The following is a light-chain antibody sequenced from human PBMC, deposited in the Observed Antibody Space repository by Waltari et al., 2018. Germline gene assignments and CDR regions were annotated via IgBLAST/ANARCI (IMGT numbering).Light chain of an antibody. V-gene: IGLV3-19*01. CDR1: RLTNYN. CDR2: GKN. Sequence: SSELTQESDVSVALGQTVRIKCQGDRLTNYNIRWYQQKPGHAPFLVIDGKNNRPSGIPDRFSGSSSGNTASLTITGAQAEDEADYFCSSRDSSGDHQVVFGGGTKLTVL. CDR3: SSRDSSGDHQVV. J-gene: IGLJ3*02.